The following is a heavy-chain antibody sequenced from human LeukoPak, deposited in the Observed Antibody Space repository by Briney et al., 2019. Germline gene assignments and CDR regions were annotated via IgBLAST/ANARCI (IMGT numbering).Heavy chain of an antibody. Sequence: SETLSLTCAVYGGSFSDHYCSWIRQPPGNGLEWIGEINHSGGIDYNPALKSRVTISVDTSKNQFSLNLNSVTAADTAVYSCARGRPFSHNAFWTAYYTAIFDSWGQGTLVTVSS. CDR1: GGSFSDHY. D-gene: IGHD3/OR15-3a*01. CDR3: ARGRPFSHNAFWTAYYTAIFDS. J-gene: IGHJ4*02. V-gene: IGHV4-34*01. CDR2: INHSGGI.